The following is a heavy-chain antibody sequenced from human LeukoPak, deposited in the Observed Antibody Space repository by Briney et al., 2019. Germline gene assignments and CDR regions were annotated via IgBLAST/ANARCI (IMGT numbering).Heavy chain of an antibody. V-gene: IGHV4-34*01. CDR3: ARETVAYDAFDI. CDR1: GVTFSGYY. J-gene: IGHJ3*02. CDR2: INHSGST. Sequence: SETLSLTCAVYGVTFSGYYWSWIRQPPGKGLEWIGEINHSGSTNYNPSLKSRVTISVDTSKNQFSLKLSSVTAADTAVYYCARETVAYDAFDIWGQGTMVTVSS. D-gene: IGHD6-19*01.